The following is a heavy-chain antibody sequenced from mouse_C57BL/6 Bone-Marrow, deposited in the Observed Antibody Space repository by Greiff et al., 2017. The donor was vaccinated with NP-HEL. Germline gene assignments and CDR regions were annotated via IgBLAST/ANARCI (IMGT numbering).Heavy chain of an antibody. CDR2: ISSGGSYT. CDR3: ARPAAIYYYGSRAWFAY. Sequence: EVKLMESGGDLVKPGGSLKLSCAASGFTFSSYGMSWVRQTPDKRLEWVATISSGGSYTYYPDSVKGRFTISIANAKNTLYLQMSRLKSEDTAMYYCARPAAIYYYGSRAWFAYWGRGTLVTVTA. D-gene: IGHD1-1*01. J-gene: IGHJ3*01. CDR1: GFTFSSYG. V-gene: IGHV5-6*01.